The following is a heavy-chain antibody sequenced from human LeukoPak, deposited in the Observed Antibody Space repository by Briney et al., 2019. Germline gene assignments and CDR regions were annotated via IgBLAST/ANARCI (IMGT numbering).Heavy chain of an antibody. CDR3: ARGGAARLHFQI. Sequence: SETLSLTCTVSGGSISSSSYYWGWIRQPPGKGLEWIGSIYYSGSTYYNPSLKSRVTISVDTSKNQFSLNLSSVTAADTAVYYCARGGAARLHFQIWGQGTLVTVSS. CDR2: IYYSGST. J-gene: IGHJ1*01. V-gene: IGHV4-39*07. D-gene: IGHD6-6*01. CDR1: GGSISSSSYY.